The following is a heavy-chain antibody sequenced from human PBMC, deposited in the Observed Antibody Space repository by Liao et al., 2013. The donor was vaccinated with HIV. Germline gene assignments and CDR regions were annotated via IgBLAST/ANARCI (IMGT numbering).Heavy chain of an antibody. D-gene: IGHD3-22*01. J-gene: IGHJ4*02. Sequence: QVQLQQWGAGLLKPSETLSLTCAVYGGSFSGYYWSWIRQPPGKGLEWIGEINHSGSTNYNPSLKSRVTISVDTSKNQFSLKLSSVTAADTAVYYCARGPAHYYDSSGVRLYYFDYWGQGTLVTVSS. CDR2: INHSGST. V-gene: IGHV4-34*01. CDR3: ARGPAHYYDSSGVRLYYFDY. CDR1: GGSFSGYY.